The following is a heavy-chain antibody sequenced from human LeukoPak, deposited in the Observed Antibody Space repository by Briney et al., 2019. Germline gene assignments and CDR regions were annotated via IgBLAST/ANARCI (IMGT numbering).Heavy chain of an antibody. CDR1: GGTFSSYA. CDR3: ARVGQQLASP. J-gene: IGHJ5*02. V-gene: IGHV1-69*05. CDR2: IIPIFGTA. Sequence: GSSVKVSCKASGGTFSSYAISWVRQAPGQGLEWMGGIIPIFGTANYAQKFQGRVTITRDTSASTAYMELNSLRSEDTAVYYCARVGQQLASPWGQGTLVTVSS. D-gene: IGHD6-13*01.